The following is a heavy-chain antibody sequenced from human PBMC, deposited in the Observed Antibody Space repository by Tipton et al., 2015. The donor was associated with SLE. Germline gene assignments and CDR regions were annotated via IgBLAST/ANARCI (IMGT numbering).Heavy chain of an antibody. D-gene: IGHD2-15*01. J-gene: IGHJ4*02. Sequence: TLSLTCSVSGDSISGSNYYWSWICQLPGKGLEWIGYIYYTGSTYYNPSLKSRVTLSVDTSKNPFSLKLNSVTAADTAVYYCARHYCSGGRCYDDYWGQGTLVTVSS. CDR3: ARHYCSGGRCYDDY. V-gene: IGHV4-31*03. CDR1: GDSISGSNYY. CDR2: IYYTGST.